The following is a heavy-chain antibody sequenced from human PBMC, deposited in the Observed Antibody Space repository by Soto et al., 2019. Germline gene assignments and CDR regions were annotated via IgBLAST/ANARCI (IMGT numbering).Heavy chain of an antibody. CDR1: GGSISSSNW. Sequence: ASETLSLTCAVSGGSISSSNWWSWVRQPPGKGLEWIGEIYHSGSTNYNPSLKSRVTISVDKSKNQFSLKLSSVTAADTAVYYCARDKRQWLDYYFDYWGQGTLVTVSS. J-gene: IGHJ4*02. CDR2: IYHSGST. D-gene: IGHD6-19*01. V-gene: IGHV4-4*02. CDR3: ARDKRQWLDYYFDY.